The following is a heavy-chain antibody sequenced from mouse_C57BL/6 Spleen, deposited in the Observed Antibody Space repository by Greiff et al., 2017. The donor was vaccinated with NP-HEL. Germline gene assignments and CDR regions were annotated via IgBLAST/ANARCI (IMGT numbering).Heavy chain of an antibody. J-gene: IGHJ3*01. V-gene: IGHV1-42*01. Sequence: VQLKQSGPELVKPGASVKISCKASGYSFTGYYMNWVKQSPEKSLEWIGEINPSTGGTTYNQKFKAKATLTVDKSSSTAYMQLKSLTSEDSAVYYCARGDLRGWFAYWGQGTLVTVSA. CDR1: GYSFTGYY. CDR2: INPSTGGT. D-gene: IGHD1-1*01. CDR3: ARGDLRGWFAY.